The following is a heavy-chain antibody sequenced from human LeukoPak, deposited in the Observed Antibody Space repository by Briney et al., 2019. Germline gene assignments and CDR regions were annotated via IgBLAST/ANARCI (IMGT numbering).Heavy chain of an antibody. CDR2: INTNTGNP. D-gene: IGHD3-22*01. CDR3: ARGYYDSRDDAFDI. CDR1: GYTFTSYA. Sequence: ASVKLSCKASGYTFTSYAMNWVRQAPGQGLEWMGWINTNTGNPTYAQGFSGRFVFSLDTSVTTAYLQISSLKAEDTAVYYCARGYYDSRDDAFDIWGQGTMVTVSS. J-gene: IGHJ3*02. V-gene: IGHV7-4-1*02.